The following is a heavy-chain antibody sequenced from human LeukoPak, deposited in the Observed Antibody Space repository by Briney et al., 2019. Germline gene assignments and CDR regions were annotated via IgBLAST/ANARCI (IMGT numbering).Heavy chain of an antibody. CDR1: GGTFSSYA. J-gene: IGHJ6*03. CDR3: ASGSYRAFYHYYMDV. CDR2: IIPIFGTA. V-gene: IGHV1-69*13. Sequence: ASVKVSCKASGGTFSSYAISWVRQAPGQGLEWMGGIIPIFGTANYAQKFQGRVTITADESTSTAYMELSSLRSEDTAVYYCASGSYRAFYHYYMDVWGKGTTVTVSS. D-gene: IGHD1-26*01.